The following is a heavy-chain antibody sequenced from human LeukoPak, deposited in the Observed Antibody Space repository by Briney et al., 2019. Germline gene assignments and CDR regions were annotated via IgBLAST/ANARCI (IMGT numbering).Heavy chain of an antibody. CDR1: GFTFDDYA. Sequence: GGSLRLSCAASGFTFDDYAMHWVRQAPGKGLEWVSGISWNSGSIGYADSVKGRFTISRDNAKNSLYLQMNSLRAEDTALYYCAKDKKTSGGWYGNWFDPWGQGILVTVSS. J-gene: IGHJ5*02. CDR3: AKDKKTSGGWYGNWFDP. CDR2: ISWNSGSI. V-gene: IGHV3-9*01. D-gene: IGHD6-19*01.